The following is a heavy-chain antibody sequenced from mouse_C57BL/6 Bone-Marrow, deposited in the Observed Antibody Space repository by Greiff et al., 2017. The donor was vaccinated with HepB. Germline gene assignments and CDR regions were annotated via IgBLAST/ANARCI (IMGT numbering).Heavy chain of an antibody. Sequence: EVMLVESGGDLVKPGGSLKLSCAASGFTFSSYGMSWVRQTPDKRLEWVATISSGGSYTYYPDSVKGRFTISRDNAKNTLYLQMSSLKSEDTAMYYCARQGIDSSGYHYYAMDYWGQGTSVTVSS. D-gene: IGHD3-2*02. V-gene: IGHV5-6*01. CDR3: ARQGIDSSGYHYYAMDY. J-gene: IGHJ4*01. CDR2: ISSGGSYT. CDR1: GFTFSSYG.